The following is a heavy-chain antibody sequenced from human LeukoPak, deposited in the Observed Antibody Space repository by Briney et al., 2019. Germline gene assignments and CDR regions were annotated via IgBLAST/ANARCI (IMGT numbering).Heavy chain of an antibody. V-gene: IGHV4-39*01. J-gene: IGHJ4*02. CDR2: IYYSGST. CDR1: GGSISSSSSY. D-gene: IGHD3-10*01. CDR3: ARHSARPLSVRGAIDY. Sequence: SETLSLTCTVSGGSISSSSSYWGWIRQPPGKGLEWIGSIYYSGSTYYNPSLKSRVTISVDTSKNQFSLKLSSMTAADTAVYYCARHSARPLSVRGAIDYWGQGTLVTVSS.